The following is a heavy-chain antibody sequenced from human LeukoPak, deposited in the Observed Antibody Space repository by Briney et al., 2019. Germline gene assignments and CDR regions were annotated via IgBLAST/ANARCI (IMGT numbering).Heavy chain of an antibody. Sequence: GASVTVSFKSSGYTFTSYGISWVRQAPGQGLAWMGWISAYNGNTNYAQKLQGRVTMTTDTSTSTAYMELRSLRSDDTAVYYCARVFSSGWGYNWFDPWGQGTLVTVSS. CDR3: ARVFSSGWGYNWFDP. CDR1: GYTFTSYG. V-gene: IGHV1-18*01. D-gene: IGHD6-19*01. J-gene: IGHJ5*02. CDR2: ISAYNGNT.